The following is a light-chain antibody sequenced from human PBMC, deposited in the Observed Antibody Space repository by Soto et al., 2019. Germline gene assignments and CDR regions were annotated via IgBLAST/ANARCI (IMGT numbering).Light chain of an antibody. V-gene: IGKV1-5*03. J-gene: IGKJ3*01. CDR2: RVS. CDR1: QDIGDW. CDR3: QRYNSHLFF. Sequence: DDRLTQSPSTLSASVGDRVTISCRASQDIGDWLAWYQQKPGKAPKLLIHRVSRLQSGVPVRFSGSGSETEFTLTINRLQPDDFATYYCQRYNSHLFFFGPGTKVQSK.